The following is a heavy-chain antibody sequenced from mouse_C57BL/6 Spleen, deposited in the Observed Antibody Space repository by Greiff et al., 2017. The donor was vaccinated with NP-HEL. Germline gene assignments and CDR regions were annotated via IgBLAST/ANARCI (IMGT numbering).Heavy chain of an antibody. CDR3: SLEGGYFDY. CDR2: IRLKSDNYAT. V-gene: IGHV6-3*01. CDR1: GFTFSNYW. J-gene: IGHJ2*01. Sequence: EVQLVESGGGLVQPGGSMKLSCVASGFTFSNYWMNWVRQSPEKGLEWVAQIRLKSDNYATHYAESVKGRFTISRDDSKSSVYLQMNNLRAEDTGIYYCSLEGGYFDYWGQGTTLTVSS.